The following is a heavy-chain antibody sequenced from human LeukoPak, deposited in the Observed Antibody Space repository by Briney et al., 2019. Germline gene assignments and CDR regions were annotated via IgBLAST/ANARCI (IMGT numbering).Heavy chain of an antibody. Sequence: ASVKVSCKASGYTFTSYDISWVRQAPGQGLEWMGWISAYNGNTNYAQKLQGRVTMTTDTSTSTAYMELRSLRSDDTAVYYCARAFYYDSSGYYDYWGQGTLVTVSS. CDR3: ARAFYYDSSGYYDY. CDR1: GYTFTSYD. CDR2: ISAYNGNT. D-gene: IGHD3-22*01. V-gene: IGHV1-18*01. J-gene: IGHJ4*02.